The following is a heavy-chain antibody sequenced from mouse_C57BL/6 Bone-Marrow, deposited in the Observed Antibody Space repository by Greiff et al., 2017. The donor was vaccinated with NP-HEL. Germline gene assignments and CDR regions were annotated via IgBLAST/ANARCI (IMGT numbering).Heavy chain of an antibody. D-gene: IGHD1-1*01. CDR2: ISSGGSYT. Sequence: EVQLVESGGDLVKPGGSLKLSCAASGFTFSSYGMSWVRQTPDKRLEWVATISSGGSYTYYPDSVKGRFTISRDNAKNTLYLQMSSLKSEDTAMYYCARRFYYYGSSWFAYWGQGTLVTVSA. CDR3: ARRFYYYGSSWFAY. V-gene: IGHV5-6*01. CDR1: GFTFSSYG. J-gene: IGHJ3*01.